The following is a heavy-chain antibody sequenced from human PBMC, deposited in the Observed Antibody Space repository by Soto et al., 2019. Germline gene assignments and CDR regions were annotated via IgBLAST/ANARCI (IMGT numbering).Heavy chain of an antibody. Sequence: GPSVKVSCKASGYTFTSYGISWVRQAPGQGLEWMGWISAYNGNTNYAQKLQGRVTMTTDTSTSTAYMELRSLRSDDTAVYYCARSRAARPDSWFDPWGQGTLVTVSS. CDR3: ARSRAARPDSWFDP. CDR1: GYTFTSYG. J-gene: IGHJ5*02. CDR2: ISAYNGNT. D-gene: IGHD6-6*01. V-gene: IGHV1-18*01.